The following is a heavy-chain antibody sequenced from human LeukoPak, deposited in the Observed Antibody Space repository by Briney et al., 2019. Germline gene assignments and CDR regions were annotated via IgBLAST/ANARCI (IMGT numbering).Heavy chain of an antibody. CDR1: GFTFSSYW. CDR2: IDIDGRST. V-gene: IGHV3-74*01. CDR3: ARDSWDGYNSYFDY. D-gene: IGHD5-24*01. J-gene: IGHJ4*02. Sequence: GGSLRLSCAASGFTFSSYWMHWVRHAPGKGLLWVSRIDIDGRSTIYADSVKGRFTISRDNAKNTLYLQMNSLRAEDTAVYYCARDSWDGYNSYFDYWGQGTLVTVSS.